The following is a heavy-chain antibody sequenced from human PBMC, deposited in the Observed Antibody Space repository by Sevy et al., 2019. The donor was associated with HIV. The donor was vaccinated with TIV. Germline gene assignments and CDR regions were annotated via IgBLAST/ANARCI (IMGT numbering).Heavy chain of an antibody. D-gene: IGHD3-22*01. CDR1: GFTFSSYA. CDR2: VSDSGGAT. CDR3: ARNDYYDTIGGTGNFDY. Sequence: GGSLRLSCGASGFTFSSYAMSWVRQAPGKGLEWVSTVSDSGGATSSADSVKGWFTISRDNSKNTLFLQMSSLRAEDAATYFCARNDYYDTIGGTGNFDYWGQGTLVTVSS. J-gene: IGHJ4*02. V-gene: IGHV3-23*01.